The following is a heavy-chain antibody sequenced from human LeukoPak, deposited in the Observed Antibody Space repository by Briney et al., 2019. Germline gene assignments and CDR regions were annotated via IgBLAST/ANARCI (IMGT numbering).Heavy chain of an antibody. CDR3: VAWDIVKRAFDV. CDR2: ISSSSSYI. CDR1: GFTFSSYS. D-gene: IGHD2-15*01. J-gene: IGHJ3*01. Sequence: GGSLRLSCAASGFTFSSYSMNWVRQAPGKGLEWVSSISSSSSYIYYADSVKGRFTISRDNAKNSLYLQMNSLRAEDTAVYYCVAWDIVKRAFDVWGQGTMVTVSS. V-gene: IGHV3-21*01.